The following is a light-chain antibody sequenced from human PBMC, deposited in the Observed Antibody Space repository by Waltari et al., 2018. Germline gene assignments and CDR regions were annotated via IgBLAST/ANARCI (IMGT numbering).Light chain of an antibody. J-gene: IGLJ2*01. CDR2: DVN. CDR3: SSYSTSSSLIL. V-gene: IGLV2-14*03. CDR1: SSYVGGHDY. Sequence: QSALSQPASVSGSPGQSITISCTGPSSYVGGHDYVSWYQQHPGKAPKLIIRDVNNRPSGVSNRFSGSKSGNTASLTISGLQAEDEADYYCSSYSTSSSLILFGEGTKVTVL.